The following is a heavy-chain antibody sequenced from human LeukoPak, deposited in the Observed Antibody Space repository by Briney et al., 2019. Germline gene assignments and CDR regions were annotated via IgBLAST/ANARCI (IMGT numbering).Heavy chain of an antibody. V-gene: IGHV1-18*01. CDR3: ATIAVSGTSPLYFFDN. D-gene: IGHD6-19*01. Sequence: GASVKVSCKASGYNFISNGIVWVRQAPGQGLEWVGWVSHKTGKSNFAQKIQDRATMTTDTSTTTAYMELRSLRSDDTAVYFCATIAVSGTSPLYFFDNWGQGTLVIVSS. J-gene: IGHJ4*02. CDR2: VSHKTGKS. CDR1: GYNFISNG.